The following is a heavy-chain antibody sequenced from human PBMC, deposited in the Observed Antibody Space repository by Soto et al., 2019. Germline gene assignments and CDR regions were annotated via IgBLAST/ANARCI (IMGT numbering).Heavy chain of an antibody. D-gene: IGHD6-13*01. CDR3: VRGSSWFDY. J-gene: IGHJ4*02. CDR2: ISSVVSTI. CDR1: GFTFSTYS. V-gene: IGHV3-48*01. Sequence: GGSLRLSCAASGFTFSTYSMNWVRQAPGKGLEWVSFISSVVSTIYYADSVKGRFTISRDNAKNSLSLRMNSLRAEDTAVYYCVRGSSWFDYWGQGTLVTVSS.